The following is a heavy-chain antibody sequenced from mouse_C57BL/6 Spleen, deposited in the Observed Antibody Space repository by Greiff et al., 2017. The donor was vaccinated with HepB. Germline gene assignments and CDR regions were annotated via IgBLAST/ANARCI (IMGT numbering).Heavy chain of an antibody. CDR2: IRNKANGYTT. Sequence: EVQVVESGGGLVQPGGSLSLSCAASGFTFTDYYMSWVRQPPGKALEWLGFIRNKANGYTTEYSASVKGRFTISRDNSQSILYLQMNALRAEDSATYYCARSPLYYGSSYDWYFDVWGTGTTVTVSS. CDR3: ARSPLYYGSSYDWYFDV. D-gene: IGHD1-1*01. V-gene: IGHV7-3*01. J-gene: IGHJ1*03. CDR1: GFTFTDYY.